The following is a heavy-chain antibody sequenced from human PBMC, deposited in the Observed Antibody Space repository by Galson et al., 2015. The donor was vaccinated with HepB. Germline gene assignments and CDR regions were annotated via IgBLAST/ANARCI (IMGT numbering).Heavy chain of an antibody. CDR2: INPNSGGT. Sequence: SVKVSCKASGYTFTAYYIHWVRQAPGQGLEWMGWINPNSGGTNYEQKFQGRVTMTRDTSTSTVYMELSRLISDDTAVYYCARDGAGSAYWYLDLWGRGTLVTVSS. V-gene: IGHV1-2*02. CDR1: GYTFTAYY. J-gene: IGHJ2*01. CDR3: ARDGAGSAYWYLDL. D-gene: IGHD6-19*01.